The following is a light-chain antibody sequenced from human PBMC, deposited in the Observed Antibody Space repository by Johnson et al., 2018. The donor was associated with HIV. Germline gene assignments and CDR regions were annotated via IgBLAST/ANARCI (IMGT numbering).Light chain of an antibody. Sequence: QSVLTQSPSVSAAPGQKVTISCSGSSSNIGNNYVSWYQQLPGTAPKLLIYDNNKRPSGIPDRFSGSKSGTSATMGITGLQTGDEADYYCGTWDSSLSAYVFGPVTQVTV. J-gene: IGLJ1*01. V-gene: IGLV1-51*01. CDR2: DNN. CDR1: SSNIGNNY. CDR3: GTWDSSLSAYV.